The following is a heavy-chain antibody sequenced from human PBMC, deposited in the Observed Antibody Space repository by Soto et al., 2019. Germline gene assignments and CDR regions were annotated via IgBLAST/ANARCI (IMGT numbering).Heavy chain of an antibody. CDR1: GFTFSSHN. D-gene: IGHD3-22*01. CDR2: IGTSDSSL. CDR3: ARELSTMTQAYN. V-gene: IGHV3-21*02. Sequence: EVQLVESGGGLVKPGGSLRLSCAASGFTFSSHNIYWFRQPPGKGLEWVSSIGTSDSSLYYADSVRGRFTISKDNAKNSVYLQMDSLRAEDTAIYHCARELSTMTQAYNWGQGTLVTVSS. J-gene: IGHJ4*02.